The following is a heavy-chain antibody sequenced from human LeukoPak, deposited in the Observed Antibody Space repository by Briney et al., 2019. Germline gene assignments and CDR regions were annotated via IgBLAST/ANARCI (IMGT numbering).Heavy chain of an antibody. CDR3: AKVLRSGDLLGFDY. D-gene: IGHD3-16*01. Sequence: GSLRLSCAASGFTFSSYAMGWVRQAPGKGLEWVSAVSSGGDYTYYADSVKGRFTISRDRSKNTMYLQMTSLRAEDTAVYYCAKVLRSGDLLGFDYWGQGTLVTVSS. J-gene: IGHJ4*02. V-gene: IGHV3-23*01. CDR2: VSSGGDYT. CDR1: GFTFSSYA.